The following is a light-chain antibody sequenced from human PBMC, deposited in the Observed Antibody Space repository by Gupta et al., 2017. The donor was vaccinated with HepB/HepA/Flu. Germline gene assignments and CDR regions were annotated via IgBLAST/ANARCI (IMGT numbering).Light chain of an antibody. J-gene: IGKJ5*01. Sequence: DIHLTQSPSFLSASVGDRVTITCRASQDISRYLDWYHQSPGKAPKLLIYDASTLQTGVPSRFSGSGSGTEFTLTVSSLQPEDFGTYYCQHYHSYPSTVGQGTRLEIK. CDR1: QDISRY. CDR2: DAS. V-gene: IGKV1-9*01. CDR3: QHYHSYPST.